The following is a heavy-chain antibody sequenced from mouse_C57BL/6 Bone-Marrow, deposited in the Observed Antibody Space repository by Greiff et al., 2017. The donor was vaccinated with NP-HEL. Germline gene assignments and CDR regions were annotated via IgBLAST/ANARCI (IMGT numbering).Heavy chain of an antibody. J-gene: IGHJ3*01. Sequence: QVQLQQSGAELVRPGTSVNVSCKASGYAFTNYLIEWVKQRPGQGLEWIGVINPGSGGTNYNEKFKGKATLTADKSSSTAYMQLSSLTSEDSAVYFCARSPEFAYWGQGTLVTVSA. CDR3: ARSPEFAY. CDR2: INPGSGGT. CDR1: GYAFTNYL. V-gene: IGHV1-54*01.